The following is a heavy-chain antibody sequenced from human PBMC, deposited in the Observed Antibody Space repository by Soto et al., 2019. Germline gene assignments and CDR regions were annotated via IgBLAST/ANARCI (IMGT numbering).Heavy chain of an antibody. V-gene: IGHV4-30-4*01. Sequence: QVQLQESGPGLVKPSQTLSLTCTVSGGSISSGDYYWSWIRQPPGKGLEWTGYIYYSGSTYYNPSLKSRVTISVDTSKTQSSLKLSSVTAADTAVYYCARAPVVDGCSIFDHWGQGTLATPSP. CDR2: IYYSGST. D-gene: IGHD2-15*01. CDR3: ARAPVVDGCSIFDH. CDR1: GGSISSGDYY. J-gene: IGHJ5*02.